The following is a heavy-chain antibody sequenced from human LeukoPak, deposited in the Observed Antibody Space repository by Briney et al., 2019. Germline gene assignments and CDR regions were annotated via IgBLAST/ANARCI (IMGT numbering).Heavy chain of an antibody. Sequence: SETLSLTCGVYGGSFRGYYWSWIRQPPGKGLEWIGEINHSGSTNYNPSLKSRVTISVDTSKNQFSLKLSSVTAADTAVYYCARGVRRSSSFRGNWFDPWGQGTLVTVSS. CDR3: ARGVRRSSSFRGNWFDP. J-gene: IGHJ5*02. CDR1: GGSFRGYY. D-gene: IGHD6-6*01. CDR2: INHSGST. V-gene: IGHV4-34*01.